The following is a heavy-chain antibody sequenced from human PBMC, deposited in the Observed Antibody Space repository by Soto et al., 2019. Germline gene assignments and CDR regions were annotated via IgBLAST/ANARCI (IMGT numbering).Heavy chain of an antibody. CDR3: ARVKLMVYAIGPYGWFDP. D-gene: IGHD2-8*01. CDR2: IIPIFGTA. Sequence: QVQLVQSGAEVKKPGSSVKVSCKASGGTFSSYAISWVRQAPGQGLEWRGGIIPIFGTANYAQKFQGRVTITADESTSTAYMELSSLRSEDTAVYYCARVKLMVYAIGPYGWFDPWGQGTLVTVSS. V-gene: IGHV1-69*01. J-gene: IGHJ5*02. CDR1: GGTFSSYA.